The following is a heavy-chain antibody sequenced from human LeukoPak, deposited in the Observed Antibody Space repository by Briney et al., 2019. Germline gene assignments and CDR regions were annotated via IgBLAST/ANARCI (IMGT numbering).Heavy chain of an antibody. D-gene: IGHD1-1*01. CDR1: GFTFSSYA. CDR2: VSYDGSNK. V-gene: IGHV3-30*18. J-gene: IGHJ4*02. Sequence: GGSLRLSCAASGFTFSSYAMSWVRQAPGKGLEWVAVVSYDGSNKYYADSVKGRFTISRDNSKNTLSLQMSSLRAEDTAVYYCAKAETMTQRGYFDYWGQGTLVTVSS. CDR3: AKAETMTQRGYFDY.